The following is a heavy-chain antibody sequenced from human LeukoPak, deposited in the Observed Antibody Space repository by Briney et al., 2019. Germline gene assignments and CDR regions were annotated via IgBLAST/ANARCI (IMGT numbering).Heavy chain of an antibody. CDR1: GGSFSGYY. D-gene: IGHD1-26*01. V-gene: IGHV4-34*01. J-gene: IGHJ4*02. CDR2: INHSGST. CDR3: SKRGSGSYQYYFDY. Sequence: SETLSLTCAVYGGSFSGYYWSWMRQPPGKGLEWIGEINHSGSTNYNPSLKSRVTISVDTSKNQFSLKLSSVTAADTAVYYCSKRGSGSYQYYFDYWGQGTLVTVSS.